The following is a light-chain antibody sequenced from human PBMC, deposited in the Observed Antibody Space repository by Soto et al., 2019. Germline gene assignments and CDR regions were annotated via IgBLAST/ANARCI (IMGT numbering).Light chain of an antibody. CDR1: QSISGY. Sequence: DIQMTQSPSSLSASVGDRVTITCRASQSISGYLNWYQQKPGKAPKLLIYAASTLQSGVPSTFSGSGSGTDFTLTISGLQPEDSATYYCQQSYGTPHTVGQGTKLEIK. J-gene: IGKJ2*01. V-gene: IGKV1-39*01. CDR2: AAS. CDR3: QQSYGTPHT.